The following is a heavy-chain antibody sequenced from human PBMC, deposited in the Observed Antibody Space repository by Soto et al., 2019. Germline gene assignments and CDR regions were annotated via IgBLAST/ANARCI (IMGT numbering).Heavy chain of an antibody. D-gene: IGHD2-21*02. CDR1: GDSISSDKW. CDR2: IHHSGRT. Sequence: QVQLQESGPGLVKPSGTLSLTCAVSGDSISSDKWWSWVRQPPGKGLEWIGEIHHSGRTNYNPSLXGLVTILVEKSKNQVSLELSSMTAADTAVYYCARGGDWQFDYWGQGTLVTVSS. V-gene: IGHV4-4*02. J-gene: IGHJ4*02. CDR3: ARGGDWQFDY.